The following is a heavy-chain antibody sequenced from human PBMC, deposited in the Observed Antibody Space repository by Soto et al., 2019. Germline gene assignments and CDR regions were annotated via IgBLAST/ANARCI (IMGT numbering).Heavy chain of an antibody. J-gene: IGHJ6*02. CDR3: AADVGSFDPSYYYYYGMDV. Sequence: GASVKVSCKASGFTFTSSAVQWVRQARGQRLEWIGWIVVGSGNTNYAQKFQERVTITRDMSTSTAYMELSSLRSEDTAVYYCAADVGSFDPSYYYYYGMDVWGQGTTVTVSS. CDR2: IVVGSGNT. D-gene: IGHD1-26*01. CDR1: GFTFTSSA. V-gene: IGHV1-58*01.